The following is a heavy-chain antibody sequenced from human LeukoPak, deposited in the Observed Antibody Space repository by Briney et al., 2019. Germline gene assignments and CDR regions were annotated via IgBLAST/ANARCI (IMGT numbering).Heavy chain of an antibody. V-gene: IGHV1-69-2*01. Sequence: ASVKVSCKVSGYTFTDYYMHWVPQARGKGLEWMGHVNTEDGETIYAEKSQGTVTTTAHTSTDTAYMELSSLSSENTAVYYCATAYASGSSFDYWGQGTLVTVSS. D-gene: IGHD3-10*01. J-gene: IGHJ4*02. CDR2: VNTEDGET. CDR3: ATAYASGSSFDY. CDR1: GYTFTDYY.